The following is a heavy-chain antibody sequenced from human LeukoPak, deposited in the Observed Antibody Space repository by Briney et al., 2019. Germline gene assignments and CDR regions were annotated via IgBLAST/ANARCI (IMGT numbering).Heavy chain of an antibody. J-gene: IGHJ1*01. D-gene: IGHD2-21*02. Sequence: PGGSLRLSCAASGFTFSSYGMHWVRQAPGKGLEWVAFIRYDGSNKYYADSVKGRFTISRDNSKNTLYLQMNSLRAEDTAVYYCAKEYIVVVTDWSIQHWGQGTLVTVSS. CDR2: IRYDGSNK. CDR1: GFTFSSYG. CDR3: AKEYIVVVTDWSIQH. V-gene: IGHV3-30*02.